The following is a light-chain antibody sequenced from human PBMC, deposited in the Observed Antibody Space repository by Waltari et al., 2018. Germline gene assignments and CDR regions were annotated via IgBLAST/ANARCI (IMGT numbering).Light chain of an antibody. Sequence: QTVVTQEPSLSVSPGGTVTLTGAFSSGPVSSTSYPTWYQQTPGQPPRTLVYKGISRSSGVPDRFSGSILGNTAALTITGAQADDESEYYCSMYMGSGVWVFGGGTKLTVL. J-gene: IGLJ3*02. CDR3: SMYMGSGVWV. CDR1: SGPVSSTSY. CDR2: KGI. V-gene: IGLV8-61*01.